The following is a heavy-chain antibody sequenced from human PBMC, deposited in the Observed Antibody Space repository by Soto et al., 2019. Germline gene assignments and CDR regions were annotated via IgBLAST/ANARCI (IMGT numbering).Heavy chain of an antibody. D-gene: IGHD2-8*01. CDR1: WFAFADSS. CDR2: ISYDGTSK. CDR3: AKDVVGYCTNGICYTRTSYYGMDV. J-gene: IGHJ6*02. Sequence: GGSLNVSCATAWFAFADSSMNWGVEDAGSGLEWWAVISYDGTSKSYADSVKGRFTISRDNSKKTLYLQMDSLRPEDTAVYYCAKDVVGYCTNGICYTRTSYYGMDVWGQGT. V-gene: IGHV3-30*18.